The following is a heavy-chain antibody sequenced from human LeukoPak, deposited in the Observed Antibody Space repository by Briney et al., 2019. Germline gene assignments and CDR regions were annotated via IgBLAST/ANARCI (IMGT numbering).Heavy chain of an antibody. CDR1: GCPISSSSYY. J-gene: IGHJ4*02. Sequence: PSETLSLTCTVSGCPISSSSYYWGWIRQPPGKGLEWIGSIYYSGSTYYNPSLKSRVSISVYPSKNQLSQNLSSVTAADTAVYYRAGPSIGIAVAGSLFDYWGQGTLVTVSS. D-gene: IGHD6-19*01. V-gene: IGHV4-39*01. CDR2: IYYSGST. CDR3: AGPSIGIAVAGSLFDY.